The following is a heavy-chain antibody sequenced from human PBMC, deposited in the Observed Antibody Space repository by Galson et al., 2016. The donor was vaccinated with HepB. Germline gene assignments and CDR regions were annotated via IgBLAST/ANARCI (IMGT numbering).Heavy chain of an antibody. J-gene: IGHJ4*02. CDR1: GDSISSGDYY. V-gene: IGHV4-31*03. Sequence: TLSLTCTVSGDSISSGDYYWSWIRQHPGKGLKWIGSIYYSGNTHYKPSLKSRVTISVDTSKNQFSLKLTSVTAADTAVYYCARVKGVGMTTVNTLDYWGQGTLVTVSS. CDR3: ARVKGVGMTTVNTLDY. CDR2: IYYSGNT. D-gene: IGHD4-17*01.